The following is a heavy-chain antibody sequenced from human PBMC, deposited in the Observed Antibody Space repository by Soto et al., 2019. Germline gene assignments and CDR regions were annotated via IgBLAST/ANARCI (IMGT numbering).Heavy chain of an antibody. CDR1: GGTFSSYA. D-gene: IGHD2-15*01. J-gene: IGHJ3*02. CDR3: ARGYCSGGSCYSSAFDI. Sequence: QVQLVQSGAEVKKPGSSVKVSCKASGGTFSSYAISWVRQAPGQGLEWMGGIIPIFGTANYAQKFQGRVRITADESTSTAYMELSSLRSEDTAVYYCARGYCSGGSCYSSAFDIWGQGTMVTVSS. CDR2: IIPIFGTA. V-gene: IGHV1-69*01.